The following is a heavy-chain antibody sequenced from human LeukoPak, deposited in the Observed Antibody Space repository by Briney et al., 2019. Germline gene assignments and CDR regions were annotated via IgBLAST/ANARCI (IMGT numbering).Heavy chain of an antibody. CDR1: VFTFSTYS. Sequence: GGSLRLSCAASVFTFSTYSMNWVRQAPGKGLEWVSSISSSGSYIYYADSVKGRFTISRDNSKNTLYLQMNSLRAEDTAVYYCAKGGSGSYFSWGQGTLVTVSS. V-gene: IGHV3-21*04. J-gene: IGHJ4*02. CDR2: ISSSGSYI. D-gene: IGHD3-10*01. CDR3: AKGGSGSYFS.